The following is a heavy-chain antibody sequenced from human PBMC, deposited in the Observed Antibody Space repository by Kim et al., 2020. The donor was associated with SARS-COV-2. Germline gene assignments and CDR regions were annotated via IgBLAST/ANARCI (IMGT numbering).Heavy chain of an antibody. V-gene: IGHV3-33*01. D-gene: IGHD3-10*01. CDR3: ARGSTGSFDWFDP. J-gene: IGHJ5*02. Sequence: ASSVRGTFTISRDDSKDTLDLQMNTLRAEDTAVYYCARGSTGSFDWFDPWGQGTLVTVSS.